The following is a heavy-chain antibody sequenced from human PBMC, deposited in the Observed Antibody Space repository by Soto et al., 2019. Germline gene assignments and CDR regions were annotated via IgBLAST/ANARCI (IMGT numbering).Heavy chain of an antibody. V-gene: IGHV3-30*18. Sequence: QVQLVESGGGVVQPGRSLRLSCAASGFTFSDYDMHWVRQAPGKGLEWVAVISNDGSNEFYAESVKGRFTISRDNSETRLYLQIASLRAEATAGFYCAKIWCTDGYKAYSYGFYVLGQGTTVNVSS. CDR1: GFTFSDYD. J-gene: IGHJ6*02. D-gene: IGHD1-20*01. CDR2: ISNDGSNE. CDR3: AKIWCTDGYKAYSYGFYV.